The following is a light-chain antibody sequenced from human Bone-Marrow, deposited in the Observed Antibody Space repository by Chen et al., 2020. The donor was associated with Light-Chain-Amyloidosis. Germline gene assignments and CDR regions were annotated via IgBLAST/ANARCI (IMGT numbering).Light chain of an antibody. J-gene: IGLJ2*01. V-gene: IGLV2-8*01. CDR1: GGDVGRDNN. Sequence: QSALTQPPSASGSPGQSVTLSCTVTGGDVGRDNNASYYQQNPGKAPKLMIYEVTKRPQGVPDRFSGSKSGTTASLTVSGLQADDEADYYCSAYAGDNNYVVFGGGTKLTVL. CDR3: SAYAGDNNYVV. CDR2: EVT.